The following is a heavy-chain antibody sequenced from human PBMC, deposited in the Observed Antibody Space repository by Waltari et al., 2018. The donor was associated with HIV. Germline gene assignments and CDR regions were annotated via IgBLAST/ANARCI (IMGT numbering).Heavy chain of an antibody. D-gene: IGHD3-10*01. Sequence: EVQLVETGGGLIQPGGSLRLSCAASGFTVSSNYMSWVRQAPGKGLEWVSVIYSGGSTDYADSVKGRFTISRDNSKNTLYLQMNSLRAEDTAVYYCATTGWSYGDFFDYWGQGTLVTVSS. V-gene: IGHV3-53*02. CDR2: IYSGGST. CDR3: ATTGWSYGDFFDY. J-gene: IGHJ4*02. CDR1: GFTVSSNY.